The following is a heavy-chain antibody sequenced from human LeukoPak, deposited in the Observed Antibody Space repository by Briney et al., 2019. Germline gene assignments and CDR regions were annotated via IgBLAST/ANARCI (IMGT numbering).Heavy chain of an antibody. J-gene: IGHJ4*02. CDR2: ISSSGSTI. D-gene: IGHD3-3*01. CDR1: GFTFSDYY. CDR3: ARVRYYDFWSGYWRYLDY. Sequence: GGSLRLSCAASGFTFSDYYMSWIRQAPGKGLEWVSYISSSGSTIYYADSVKGRFTISRDNAKNSLYLQMYSLRAEDTAVYYCARVRYYDFWSGYWRYLDYWGQGTLVTVSS. V-gene: IGHV3-11*01.